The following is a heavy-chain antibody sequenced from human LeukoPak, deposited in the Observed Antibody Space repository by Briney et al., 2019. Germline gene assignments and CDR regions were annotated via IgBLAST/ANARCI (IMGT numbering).Heavy chain of an antibody. J-gene: IGHJ4*02. D-gene: IGHD4-17*01. V-gene: IGHV3-30*18. CDR1: GFTFSYYG. Sequence: GGSLRLSCAASGFTFSYYGMHWVRQAPGKGLEWVAVISSDESNNYYADSVKGRFTISRDNSKNTLYLQMNSLRAEDTAVYYCAKAETVTQRGYFDYWGQGSLVTVSS. CDR2: ISSDESNN. CDR3: AKAETVTQRGYFDY.